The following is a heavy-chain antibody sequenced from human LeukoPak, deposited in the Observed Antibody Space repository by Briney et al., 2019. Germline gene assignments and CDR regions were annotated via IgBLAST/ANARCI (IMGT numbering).Heavy chain of an antibody. V-gene: IGHV3-21*06. CDR3: ASPYCSSTSCSTLHDY. Sequence: GGSLRLSCVASGFTFRSYSMNWVRQAPGKGLEWVSSISYSSSYMYYADSVEGRFTISRDDAKNSVYLHMNSLSAEDTAVYYCASPYCSSTSCSTLHDYWGQGTLVTVSS. D-gene: IGHD2-2*01. J-gene: IGHJ4*02. CDR2: ISYSSSYM. CDR1: GFTFRSYS.